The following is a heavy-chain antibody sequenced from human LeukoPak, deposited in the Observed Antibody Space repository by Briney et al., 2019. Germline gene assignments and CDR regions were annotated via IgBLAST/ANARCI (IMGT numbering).Heavy chain of an antibody. CDR3: ARWSSGSNFDY. Sequence: PSETLSLTCAVYGGSFSGYYWSWIRQPPGKGLEWIGEINHSGSTNYNPSLKSRVTISVDTSKNQFSLKLSSVTAADTAVYYCARWSSGSNFDYWGQGTLVTVSS. D-gene: IGHD1-26*01. CDR2: INHSGST. CDR1: GGSFSGYY. J-gene: IGHJ4*02. V-gene: IGHV4-34*01.